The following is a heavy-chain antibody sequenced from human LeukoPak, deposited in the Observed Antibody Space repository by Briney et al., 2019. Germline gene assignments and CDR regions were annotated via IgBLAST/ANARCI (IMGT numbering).Heavy chain of an antibody. D-gene: IGHD5-18*01. CDR3: ARDLSGVAGYTYGRGIDY. CDR2: IYSGGST. J-gene: IGHJ4*02. CDR1: EFSVGSNY. V-gene: IGHV3-66*01. Sequence: GGSLRLSCAASEFSVGSNYMTWVRQAPGKGLEWVSLIYSGGSTYYADSVKGRFTISRDNSKNTLYLQMNSLRAEDTAVYYCARDLSGVAGYTYGRGIDYWGQGTLVTVSS.